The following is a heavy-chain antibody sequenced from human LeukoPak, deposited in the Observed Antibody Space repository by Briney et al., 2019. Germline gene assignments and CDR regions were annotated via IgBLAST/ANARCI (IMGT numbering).Heavy chain of an antibody. Sequence: SVKVSCKTSGGTFTSYAISWVRQAPGQGLEWMGGIIPIFGTANYAQKFQGRVTITADESTSTAYMELSSLRSEDTAVYYCARARDSPRRFLENWFDPWGQGTLVTVSS. D-gene: IGHD3-3*01. CDR3: ARARDSPRRFLENWFDP. V-gene: IGHV1-69*01. CDR1: GGTFTSYA. J-gene: IGHJ5*02. CDR2: IIPIFGTA.